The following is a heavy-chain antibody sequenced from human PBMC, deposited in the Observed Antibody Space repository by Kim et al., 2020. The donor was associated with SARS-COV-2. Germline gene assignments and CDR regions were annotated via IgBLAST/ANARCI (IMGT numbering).Heavy chain of an antibody. D-gene: IGHD3-10*01. CDR3: AKEMVRGVMNYYYGMDV. J-gene: IGHJ6*02. V-gene: IGHV3-30*02. Sequence: VKGRFTISRDNSKITLYLQMNSLRAEDTAVYYCAKEMVRGVMNYYYGMDVWGQGTTVTVSS.